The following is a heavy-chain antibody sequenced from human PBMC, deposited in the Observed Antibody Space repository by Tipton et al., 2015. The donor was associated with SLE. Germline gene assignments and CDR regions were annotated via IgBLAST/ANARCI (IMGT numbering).Heavy chain of an antibody. Sequence: QLVQSGAEVKKPGASVKVSCKASGYTFTKYGISWVRQAPGQGLEWMGWISGYNGHTKYGQKVQDRVTMTTDTSTSTSYMELRSLRSDDTAVYYCARLTDDSSGYYYFDYWGQGTLVTVSS. J-gene: IGHJ4*02. D-gene: IGHD3-22*01. CDR1: GYTFTKYG. V-gene: IGHV1-18*01. CDR3: ARLTDDSSGYYYFDY. CDR2: ISGYNGHT.